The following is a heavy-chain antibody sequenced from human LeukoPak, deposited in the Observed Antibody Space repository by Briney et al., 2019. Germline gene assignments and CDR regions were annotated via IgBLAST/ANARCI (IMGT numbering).Heavy chain of an antibody. V-gene: IGHV3-72*01. CDR3: ARGDSSGWYFFDY. Sequence: GGSLRLSCAASGFTFSDHYMDWVRQAPGKGLEWVGRTRSKANSYTTEYAASVKGRFTISRDDSKNSLYLQMNSLKTEDTAVYYCARGDSSGWYFFDYWGQGTLVTVSS. CDR2: TRSKANSYTT. J-gene: IGHJ4*02. D-gene: IGHD6-19*01. CDR1: GFTFSDHY.